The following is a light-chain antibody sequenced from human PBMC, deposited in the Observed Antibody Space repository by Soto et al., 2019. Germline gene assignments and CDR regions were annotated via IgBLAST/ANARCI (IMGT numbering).Light chain of an antibody. CDR3: SSYTSSSTYV. V-gene: IGLV2-14*01. CDR2: DVS. CDR1: SSDVGGYNY. J-gene: IGLJ1*01. Sequence: QSVLTQPASVSGSPGQSITISCTGTSSDVGGYNYVSWYQQYPGKVPKLMIYDVSYRPSGVSNRFSGSKSGNTASLTISGPQAEDEADYYCSSYTSSSTYVFGTGTKVTVL.